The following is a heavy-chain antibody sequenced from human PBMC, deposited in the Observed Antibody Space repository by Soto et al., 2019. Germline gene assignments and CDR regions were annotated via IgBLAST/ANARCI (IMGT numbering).Heavy chain of an antibody. CDR2: ITPDGTEQ. D-gene: IGHD1-26*01. CDR3: AKRGILGAQGMAYFDL. Sequence: QVQLMESGGGVVQPGRSLRLSCAASGFTFNTYAMHWVRQAPGKGLEWVAVITPDGTEQYYADSVKGRFTISRDYSKNTLYLQMNSLGLEDMSIYHCAKRGILGAQGMAYFDLWGRGTLVTVSS. CDR1: GFTFNTYA. V-gene: IGHV3-30*18. J-gene: IGHJ2*01.